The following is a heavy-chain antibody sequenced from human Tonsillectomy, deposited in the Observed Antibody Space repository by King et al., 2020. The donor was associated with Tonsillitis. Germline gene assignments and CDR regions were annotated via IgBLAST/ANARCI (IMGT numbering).Heavy chain of an antibody. CDR3: TRGRSRDGAFDRYDFES. J-gene: IGHJ4*02. CDR1: GGSFTDYY. V-gene: IGHV4-34*01. D-gene: IGHD4/OR15-4a*01. CDR2: IYHSGDT. Sequence: VQLQQWGAGLLKPSQTLSLTCAVYGGSFTDYYWTWIRQPPGKGLEWIGGIYHSGDTYYNPALKGRVTMSVDSSKSQFSLKLTFVTAADTAVYYCTRGRSRDGAFDRYDFESWGQGTLVTVSS.